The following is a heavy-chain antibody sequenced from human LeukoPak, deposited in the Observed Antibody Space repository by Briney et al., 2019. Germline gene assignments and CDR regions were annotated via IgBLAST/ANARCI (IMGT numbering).Heavy chain of an antibody. Sequence: SETLSLTCAVYAGSFSAYSWTWIRQPPEKGLEWLGEINHSGSPNYNPSLESRVTISVDTSKRQFSLSLTSVTAADTAVYYCARTTYDRPRVANDWSRGTLVTVSS. V-gene: IGHV4-34*01. D-gene: IGHD5-12*01. J-gene: IGHJ4*02. CDR1: AGSFSAYS. CDR3: ARTTYDRPRVAND. CDR2: INHSGSP.